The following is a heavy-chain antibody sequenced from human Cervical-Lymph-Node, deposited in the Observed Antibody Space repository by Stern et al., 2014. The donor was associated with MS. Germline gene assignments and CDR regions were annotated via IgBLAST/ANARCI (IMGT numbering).Heavy chain of an antibody. V-gene: IGHV5-51*01. Sequence: EVQLEESGAEVKKPGESLKISCTGSAYSFSNHWIGWVRQMPGKGLEWMGIIYPDDSDTRYSPSFQGQVTISVDRSSITAYLQWSSLKASDTGIYYCARQNSGYFPFDVWGQGTTVTVSS. D-gene: IGHD3-22*01. CDR1: AYSFSNHW. CDR3: ARQNSGYFPFDV. CDR2: IYPDDSDT. J-gene: IGHJ6*02.